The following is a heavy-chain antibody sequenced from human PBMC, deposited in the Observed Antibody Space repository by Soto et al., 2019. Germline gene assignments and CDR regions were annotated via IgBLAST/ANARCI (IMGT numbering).Heavy chain of an antibody. J-gene: IGHJ6*02. CDR1: GDTFTSYG. D-gene: IGHD3-22*01. Sequence: ASVKVSCKASGDTFTSYGIHWVRQAPGQRLEWTGWINAGNGNTKYSEKFQGRVTITRDTSTSTAYMELSSLRSEDTAVYYCARDPNYSSAYCYHYDYGMDAWGQGTTVTVSS. CDR2: INAGNGNT. CDR3: ARDPNYSSAYCYHYDYGMDA. V-gene: IGHV1-3*01.